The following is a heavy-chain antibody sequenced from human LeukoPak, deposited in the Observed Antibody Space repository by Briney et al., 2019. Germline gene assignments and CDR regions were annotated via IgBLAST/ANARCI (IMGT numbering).Heavy chain of an antibody. V-gene: IGHV4-39*01. CDR3: ASTRRSGTYLEAFDI. D-gene: IGHD1-26*01. CDR2: IYYSGST. CDR1: GDSIRSSSYY. Sequence: KPSETLSLTCSVSGDSIRSSSYYWGWIRQPPGKGLEWIVSIYYSGSTYDNPSLKNRATISVNTSKNQFSLKLTSVTAADTAVFYCASTRRSGTYLEAFDIWGQGTMVTISS. J-gene: IGHJ3*02.